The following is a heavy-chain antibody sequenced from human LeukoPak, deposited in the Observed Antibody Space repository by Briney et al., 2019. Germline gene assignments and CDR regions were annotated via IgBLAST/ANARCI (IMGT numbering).Heavy chain of an antibody. V-gene: IGHV4-59*01. CDR2: IYYSGST. Sequence: SETLSLTCTVSGGSISSYYWSWIRQPPGKGLEWIGYIYYSGSTNYNPSLKSRVTISVDTSKTQFSLKLSSVTAADTAVYYCARGDYDYVWGSYRYVHWFDPWGQGTLVTVSS. CDR3: ARGDYDYVWGSYRYVHWFDP. D-gene: IGHD3-16*02. CDR1: GGSISSYY. J-gene: IGHJ5*02.